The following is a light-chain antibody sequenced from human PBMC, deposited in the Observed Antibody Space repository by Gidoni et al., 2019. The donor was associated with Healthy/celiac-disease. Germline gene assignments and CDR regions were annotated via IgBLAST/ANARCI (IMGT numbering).Light chain of an antibody. Sequence: IWMTQSPATLSVSPGERATLSCRASQSVSSNLAWYQQKPGQAPRLLIYGASTRAPGIPARFSGSVSGTEFSLTISSLQSEDFAVYYCQQYNNWPLFTFGPGTKVDIK. V-gene: IGKV3-15*01. J-gene: IGKJ3*01. CDR1: QSVSSN. CDR2: GAS. CDR3: QQYNNWPLFT.